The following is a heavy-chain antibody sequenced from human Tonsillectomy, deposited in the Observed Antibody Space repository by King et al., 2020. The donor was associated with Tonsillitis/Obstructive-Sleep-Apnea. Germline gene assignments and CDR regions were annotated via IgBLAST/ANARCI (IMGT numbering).Heavy chain of an antibody. Sequence: LQLQESGPGLVKPSETLSLTCSVSGGSISSSTYYWGWIRQPPGKGLEWIGSIYYSGSTYYHTSLKSRVTISVDTSKNQFSLKLSSVTAADTAVYYCATEGDYSSTNYFDYWGQGTLVTVSS. CDR3: ATEGDYSSTNYFDY. D-gene: IGHD6-13*01. V-gene: IGHV4-39*02. CDR1: GGSISSSTYY. J-gene: IGHJ4*02. CDR2: IYYSGST.